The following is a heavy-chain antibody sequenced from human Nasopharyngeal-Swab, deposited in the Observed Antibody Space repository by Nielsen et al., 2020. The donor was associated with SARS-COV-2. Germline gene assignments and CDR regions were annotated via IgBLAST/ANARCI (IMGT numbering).Heavy chain of an antibody. CDR1: GFTFSSYD. D-gene: IGHD6-19*01. CDR2: IGTAGDP. CDR3: ARARSVAGTGDDAFDI. J-gene: IGHJ3*02. V-gene: IGHV3-13*05. Sequence: GESLKISCAASGFTFSSYDMHGGRQATGKGLEWVSAIGTAGDPYYPGSVKGRFTISRENAKNSLYLQMNSLRAGDTAVYYCARARSVAGTGDDAFDIWGQGTMVTVSS.